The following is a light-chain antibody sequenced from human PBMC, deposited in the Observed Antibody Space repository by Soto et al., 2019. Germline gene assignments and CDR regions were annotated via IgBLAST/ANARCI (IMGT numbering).Light chain of an antibody. CDR2: DNN. Sequence: QSVLTQPPSVSAAPGQTVTISCSGSSSNIGNNYVSWFQQLPGTAPKLLVYDNNKRPSGIPDRFSGSKSGTSSTLGITGLQTGDEADYYCGTWDGSLSAEVFGTGTKLTVL. CDR3: GTWDGSLSAEV. CDR1: SSNIGNNY. J-gene: IGLJ1*01. V-gene: IGLV1-51*01.